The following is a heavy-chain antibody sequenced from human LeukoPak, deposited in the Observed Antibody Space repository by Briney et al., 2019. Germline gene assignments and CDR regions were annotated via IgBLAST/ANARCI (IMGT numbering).Heavy chain of an antibody. V-gene: IGHV3-7*04. CDR3: AREGITMVRGAHFDY. CDR2: IKQDGSEK. Sequence: TGGSLRLSCAASGFTFSSYWVSWVRQAPGKGLEWVANIKQDGSEKYYVDSVKGRFTISRDNAKNSLYLQMNSLRAEDTAVYYCAREGITMVRGAHFDYWGQGTLVTVSS. CDR1: GFTFSSYW. D-gene: IGHD3-10*01. J-gene: IGHJ4*02.